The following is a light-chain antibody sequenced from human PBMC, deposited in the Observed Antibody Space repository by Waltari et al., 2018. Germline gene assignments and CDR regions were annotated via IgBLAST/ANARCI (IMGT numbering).Light chain of an antibody. J-gene: IGKJ1*01. CDR3: QQSYITWT. CDR2: AAS. Sequence: DIQMTQSPSSLSASVGDRGIITCRASPTISSYLNWYQQKPGKAPKLLIYAASSLQSGVPSRFSGSGSGTDFTLTISSLQPEDFATYYCQQSYITWTFGQGTKVEIK. CDR1: PTISSY. V-gene: IGKV1-39*01.